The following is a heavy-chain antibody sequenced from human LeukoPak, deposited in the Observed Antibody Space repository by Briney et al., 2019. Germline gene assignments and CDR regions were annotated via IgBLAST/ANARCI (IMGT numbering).Heavy chain of an antibody. CDR3: ARAYNGYDYP. D-gene: IGHD5-12*01. Sequence: SETLSLTCAVYGGSFTDYYWSWIRQTPGKGLEWIGEVNHSGSTNYNPSLKSRVSISVVTTKNQLSLKVTSVTDADTALYYCARAYNGYDYPWGQGTRVTVSS. CDR2: VNHSGST. CDR1: GGSFTDYY. J-gene: IGHJ5*02. V-gene: IGHV4-34*01.